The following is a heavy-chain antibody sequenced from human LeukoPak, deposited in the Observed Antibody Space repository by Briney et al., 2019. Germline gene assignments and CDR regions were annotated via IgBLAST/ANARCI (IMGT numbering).Heavy chain of an antibody. CDR3: ARDMIRGQPDYLDY. CDR1: GFIFTGFA. CDR2: ISYDGKVK. D-gene: IGHD3-10*01. Sequence: GRSLRLSCAASGFIFTGFAMHCVRQAPGKGLQWVAVISYDGKVKFYGDSVKGRFTISRDDSKNMLYLQMSSLRPEDTAVYYCARDMIRGQPDYLDYWGQGTLVTVSS. V-gene: IGHV3-30*15. J-gene: IGHJ4*02.